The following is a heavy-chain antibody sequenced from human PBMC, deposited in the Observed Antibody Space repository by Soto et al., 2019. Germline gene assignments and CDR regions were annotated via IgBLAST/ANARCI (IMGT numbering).Heavy chain of an antibody. CDR1: GFTFSSYS. Sequence: EVQLVESGGGLVKPGGSLRLSCAASGFTFSSYSMNWVRQAPGKGLEWVSSISSSSSYIYYADSVKGRFTISRDNAKNSLYLQMNGLRAEDTAVYYCARVSAAGFDYWGQGTLVTVSS. D-gene: IGHD6-25*01. CDR2: ISSSSSYI. CDR3: ARVSAAGFDY. V-gene: IGHV3-21*01. J-gene: IGHJ4*02.